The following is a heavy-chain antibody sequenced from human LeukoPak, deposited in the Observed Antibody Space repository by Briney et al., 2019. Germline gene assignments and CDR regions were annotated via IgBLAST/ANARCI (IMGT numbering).Heavy chain of an antibody. D-gene: IGHD2-2*01. J-gene: IGHJ4*02. CDR1: GYRFVSYY. V-gene: IGHV1-46*01. CDR2: INPSGGST. Sequence: ASVKVSCKASGYRFVSYYMHWVRQAPGQGLEWMGIINPSGGSTIYAQRFQDRVTMTRDTSTTTVYMELNRLSSEDTAVYYCASGGEYQLLDDYWGQGTLVTVSS. CDR3: ASGGEYQLLDDY.